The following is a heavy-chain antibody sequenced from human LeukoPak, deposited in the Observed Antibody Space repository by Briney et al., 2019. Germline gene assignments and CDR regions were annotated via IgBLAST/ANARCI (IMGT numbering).Heavy chain of an antibody. CDR3: ARDRDFPRDQLDY. CDR2: ISGTGDAT. J-gene: IGHJ4*02. Sequence: PGGSLRLSCAASGFTFSNYDMSWVRQAPGKGLEWVSAISGTGDATWYPDSVKGRFTISRDKSKNTLYLQMNSLRAEDTALYYCARDRDFPRDQLDYWGQGTLVTVSS. D-gene: IGHD2-21*02. CDR1: GFTFSNYD. V-gene: IGHV3-23*01.